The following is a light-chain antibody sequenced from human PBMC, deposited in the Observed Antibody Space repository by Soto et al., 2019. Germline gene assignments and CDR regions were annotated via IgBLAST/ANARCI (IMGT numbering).Light chain of an antibody. V-gene: IGKV1-33*01. CDR1: QDIRNY. CDR2: DAS. J-gene: IGKJ5*01. CDR3: QQYDNLPIT. Sequence: DIQMTQSPSSLSASEGDRVAIRCQASQDIRNYLNWYQQKPGKAPKLLIYDASNLETGVPSRFSGSGSETHFDLTISSLQPEDIATYYCQQYDNLPITFGQGTRLEI.